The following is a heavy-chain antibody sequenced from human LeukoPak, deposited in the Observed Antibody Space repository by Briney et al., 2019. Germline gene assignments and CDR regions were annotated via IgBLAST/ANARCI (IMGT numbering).Heavy chain of an antibody. D-gene: IGHD5/OR15-5a*01. V-gene: IGHV4-59*12. CDR1: GGPISSYY. CDR3: ARDQTDSVGNQYYFDY. J-gene: IGHJ4*02. CDR2: TYYSGST. Sequence: PSETLSLTCTVSGGPISSYYWSWIRQPPGKGLEWIGYTYYSGSTDYNPSLKSRVTISVDTSKNQFSLKLSSVTAADTAVYYCARDQTDSVGNQYYFDYWGQGTLVTVSS.